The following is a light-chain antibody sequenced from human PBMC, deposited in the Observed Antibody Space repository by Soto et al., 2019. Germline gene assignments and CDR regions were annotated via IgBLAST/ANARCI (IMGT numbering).Light chain of an antibody. CDR2: AAS. CDR1: QSISSY. J-gene: IGKJ2*02. V-gene: IGKV1-39*01. Sequence: DIQMTQSPSSLSASVGDRVTITCRASQSISSYLNWYKQKPGKAPKLLIYAASSLQSEVPSRFSGGGSGTDFTLTISSLQPEDFATYYCQQSYSTPRTFGQGNKLEIK. CDR3: QQSYSTPRT.